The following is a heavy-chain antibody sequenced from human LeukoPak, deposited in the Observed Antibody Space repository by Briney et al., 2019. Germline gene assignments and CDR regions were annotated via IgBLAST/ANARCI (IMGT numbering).Heavy chain of an antibody. V-gene: IGHV3-7*01. D-gene: IGHD2-2*01. Sequence: PGGSLRLSCEASGLTFNKYWMTWVRQAPGKGLEWVANIKQDGSEKNYVDSVKGRFTISRDNAKNSLSLRMNSLSAEDTAVYYCARDGLSTNPLDYWGQGTLVTVSS. CDR2: IKQDGSEK. J-gene: IGHJ4*02. CDR1: GLTFNKYW. CDR3: ARDGLSTNPLDY.